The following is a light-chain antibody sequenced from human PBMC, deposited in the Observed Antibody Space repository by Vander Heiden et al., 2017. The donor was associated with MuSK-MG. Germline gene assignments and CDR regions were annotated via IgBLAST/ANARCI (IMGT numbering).Light chain of an antibody. CDR1: SDDLGSYNH. CDR3: SSYSNTATLV. V-gene: IGLV2-14*03. J-gene: IGLJ2*01. Sequence: SALPQAASVCASRGESTTTCCRGPSDDLGSYNHFSSYQQHPGKAPKVLIYLVSYVPSGVSNRFSVAQSGNTAFRTISGLQAADEANYSCSSYSNTATLVFGGGTKVTVL. CDR2: LVS.